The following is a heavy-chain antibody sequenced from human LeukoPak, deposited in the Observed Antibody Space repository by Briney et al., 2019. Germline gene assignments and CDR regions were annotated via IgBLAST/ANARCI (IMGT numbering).Heavy chain of an antibody. CDR2: INHSGST. CDR3: ARRINSVDTAMDY. J-gene: IGHJ4*02. Sequence: PSETPALTFAVYGGAFSGYYWGWIRQPPGKGRGGIGEINHSGSTNYNPSLKSRVTISVDTSKNQFSLKLSSVTAADTAVYYCARRINSVDTAMDYWGQGTLVTVSS. V-gene: IGHV4-34*01. CDR1: GGAFSGYY. D-gene: IGHD5-18*01.